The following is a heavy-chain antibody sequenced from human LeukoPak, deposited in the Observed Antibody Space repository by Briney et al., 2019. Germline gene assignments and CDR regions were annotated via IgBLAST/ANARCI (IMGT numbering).Heavy chain of an antibody. Sequence: GGSLRLSCAASAFTFSSYSMNWVRQAPGKGLEWVSSITTSSIYIYYADSVKGRFTISRDNAKKSLYLQMNSLRAEDTAVYYCAELGITMIGGVWGKGTTVTISS. CDR1: AFTFSSYS. CDR3: AELGITMIGGV. D-gene: IGHD3-10*02. J-gene: IGHJ6*04. CDR2: ITTSSIYI. V-gene: IGHV3-21*01.